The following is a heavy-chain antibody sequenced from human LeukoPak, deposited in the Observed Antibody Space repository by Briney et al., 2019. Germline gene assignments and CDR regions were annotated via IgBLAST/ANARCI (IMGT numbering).Heavy chain of an antibody. D-gene: IGHD1-26*01. CDR1: GFTFSSYA. V-gene: IGHV3-30*04. CDR2: ISYDGSNK. J-gene: IGHJ6*03. Sequence: GGSLRLSCAASGFTFSSYAIHWVRQAPGKGLEWVAVISYDGSNKYYADSVRGRFTISRDNSKNTLYLQMNSLRADDTAVYYCARGQRAHVEWYYYMDVWGKGTTVTVSS. CDR3: ARGQRAHVEWYYYMDV.